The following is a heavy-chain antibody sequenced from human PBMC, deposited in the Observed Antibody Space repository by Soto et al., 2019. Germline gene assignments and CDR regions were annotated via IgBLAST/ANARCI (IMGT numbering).Heavy chain of an antibody. D-gene: IGHD6-19*01. V-gene: IGHV3-30*18. CDR3: AKDTCDNPIAVAGMGY. Sequence: ESGGGVVQPGRSLRLSCAASGFTFSSYGMHWVRQAPGKGLEWVAVISYDGSNKYYADSVKGRFTISRDNSKNTLYLQMNSLRAEDTAVYYCAKDTCDNPIAVAGMGYWGQGTLVTVSS. J-gene: IGHJ4*02. CDR2: ISYDGSNK. CDR1: GFTFSSYG.